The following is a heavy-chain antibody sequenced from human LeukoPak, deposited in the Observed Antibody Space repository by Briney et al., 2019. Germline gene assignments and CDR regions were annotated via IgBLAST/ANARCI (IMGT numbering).Heavy chain of an antibody. CDR1: GFAFDKAW. Sequence: GGSLRLSCAASGFAFDKAWMTWVRQAPGKGLEWVGRIKSKIHGGTIDYAAPVKGRFTISRDNSKNTLYLQMNSLRAEDTAVYYCAKDLGPLRGQGTLVTVSS. J-gene: IGHJ4*02. CDR2: IKSKIHGGTI. CDR3: AKDLGPL. V-gene: IGHV3-15*01.